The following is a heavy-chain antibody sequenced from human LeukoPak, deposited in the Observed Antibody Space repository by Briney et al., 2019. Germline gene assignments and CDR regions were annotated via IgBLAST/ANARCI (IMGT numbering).Heavy chain of an antibody. CDR3: ATSIVGGGFFFYYFDY. CDR1: GYTLTELS. CDR2: FDPEDGET. J-gene: IGHJ4*02. D-gene: IGHD1-26*01. V-gene: IGHV1-24*01. Sequence: ASVKVSCKVSGYTLTELSMHWVRQAPGKGLEWMGGFDPEDGETIYAQKFQSRVTMTEDTSTDTAYMELSSLRSEDTAVYYCATSIVGGGFFFYYFDYWGQGTLVTVSS.